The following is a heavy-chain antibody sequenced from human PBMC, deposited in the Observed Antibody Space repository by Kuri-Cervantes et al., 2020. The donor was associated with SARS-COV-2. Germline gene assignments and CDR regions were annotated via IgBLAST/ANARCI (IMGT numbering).Heavy chain of an antibody. CDR3: ARESWGYCSSTSCYTYYGMDV. CDR2: IYYSGST. D-gene: IGHD2-2*02. V-gene: IGHV4-39*02. J-gene: IGHJ6*02. CDR1: GGSISSSSYY. Sequence: SETLSLTCTVSGGSISSSSYYWGWIRQPPGKGLEWIGSIYYSGSTYYNPSLKSRVTISVDTSKNQFSLKLSSVTAADTAMYYCARESWGYCSSTSCYTYYGMDVWGQGTTVTVSS.